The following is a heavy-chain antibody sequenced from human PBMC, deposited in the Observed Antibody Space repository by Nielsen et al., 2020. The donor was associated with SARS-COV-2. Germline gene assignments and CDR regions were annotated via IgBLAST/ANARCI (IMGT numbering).Heavy chain of an antibody. CDR2: IFWDDDK. CDR3: AHRGYSSSWYN. J-gene: IGHJ4*02. V-gene: IGHV2-5*02. Sequence: SGPTLVKPTQTLTLTCTFSGFSLTSTGVAVGWIRQPPGKALEWLALIFWDDDKRYSPSLKNRLTITKDTSKNQVVLTMTNMDPVDTATYYCAHRGYSSSWYNWGQGTLVTVSS. CDR1: GFSLTSTGVA. D-gene: IGHD6-13*01.